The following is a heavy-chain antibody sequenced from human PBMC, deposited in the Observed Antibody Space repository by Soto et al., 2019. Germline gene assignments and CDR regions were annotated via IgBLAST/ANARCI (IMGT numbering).Heavy chain of an antibody. Sequence: EVQLVESGGGLVQPGGSLSFSCAASGFTFSNYWMHWVRQAPGQGLVWVSRINSYGSITSYADSVKGRLTISRDNAKNTLDLKMNSRRAEDTAVYDCAREETSTLDYWVHGTLGTVSS. CDR2: INSYGSIT. CDR3: AREETSTLDY. J-gene: IGHJ4*01. V-gene: IGHV3-74*01. CDR1: GFTFSNYW.